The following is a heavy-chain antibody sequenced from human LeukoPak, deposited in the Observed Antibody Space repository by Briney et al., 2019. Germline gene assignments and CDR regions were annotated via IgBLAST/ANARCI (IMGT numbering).Heavy chain of an antibody. CDR2: LSSTARNI. Sequence: GGSLRLSCATSGFTFTGYEMNWVRQAPGKGLEWISYLSSTARNIYYADSVKGRFTISRDTARNSVSLQMNSLRGDDTAVYYCARRGRSSAYYFDYWGQGSLVTVSS. V-gene: IGHV3-48*03. CDR1: GFTFTGYE. J-gene: IGHJ4*02. CDR3: ARRGRSSAYYFDY. D-gene: IGHD6-6*01.